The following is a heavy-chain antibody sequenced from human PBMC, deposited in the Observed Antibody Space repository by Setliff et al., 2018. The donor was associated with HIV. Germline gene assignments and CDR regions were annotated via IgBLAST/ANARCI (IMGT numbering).Heavy chain of an antibody. J-gene: IGHJ6*03. Sequence: LTCAVSGVSISSSSYFWGWIRRPPGTGLDWIGSIYFSGSTYYNPSLESRVTISMDTSKNQFSLKLTSVTAADTAVYYCARHPRHYNILTGYRYYMDVWGKGTTVTVSS. CDR2: IYFSGST. D-gene: IGHD3-9*01. V-gene: IGHV4-39*01. CDR3: ARHPRHYNILTGYRYYMDV. CDR1: GVSISSSSYF.